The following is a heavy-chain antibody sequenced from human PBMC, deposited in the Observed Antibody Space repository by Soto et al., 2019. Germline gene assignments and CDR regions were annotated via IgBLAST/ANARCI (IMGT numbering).Heavy chain of an antibody. Sequence: QVQLVQSGAEVKKPESSVRVSCKASGGTFNSYAITWVRQAPGQGLEWMGGTIPMFGTTNYAEKFQGRVTITAAESTNTANMGLSSLRSEDTAVYYCTRCGIRYHSIGYYLGIDGMDVWGQGTTVIVSS. CDR3: TRCGIRYHSIGYYLGIDGMDV. V-gene: IGHV1-69*12. J-gene: IGHJ6*02. CDR2: TIPMFGTT. CDR1: GGTFNSYA. D-gene: IGHD3-22*01.